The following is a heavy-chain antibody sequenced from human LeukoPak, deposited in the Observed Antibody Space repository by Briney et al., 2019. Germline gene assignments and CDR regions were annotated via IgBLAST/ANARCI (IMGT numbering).Heavy chain of an antibody. CDR3: AREAGYSSGWYADY. CDR1: GGSISSSNW. CDR2: IYHSGST. D-gene: IGHD6-19*01. J-gene: IGHJ4*02. Sequence: PSGTLSLTCAVSGGSISSSNWCRWGRQPPGKGLEWIGEIYHSGSTNYNPSLKSRVTISVDKSKNQFSLKLSSVTAADTAVYYCAREAGYSSGWYADYWGQGTLVTVSS. V-gene: IGHV4-4*02.